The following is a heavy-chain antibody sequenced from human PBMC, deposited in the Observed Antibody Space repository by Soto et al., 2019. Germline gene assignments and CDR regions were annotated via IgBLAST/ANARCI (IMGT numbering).Heavy chain of an antibody. D-gene: IGHD3-22*01. J-gene: IGHJ4*02. Sequence: GSLRLSCAASGFTCSSYSMNWVRQTPGKGLEWVSYISSSSSTIYYADSVKGRFTISRDNAKNSLYLQMNSLRGEDTAVYYSARGLYYYDSRGYWGYWGQGT. CDR1: GFTCSSYS. CDR3: ARGLYYYDSRGYWGY. V-gene: IGHV3-48*01. CDR2: ISSSSSTI.